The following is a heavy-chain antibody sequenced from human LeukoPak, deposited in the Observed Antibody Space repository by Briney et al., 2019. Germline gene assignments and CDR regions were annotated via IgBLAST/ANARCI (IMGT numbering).Heavy chain of an antibody. CDR1: GGSISSNTYY. V-gene: IGHV4-39*01. J-gene: IGHJ4*02. CDR3: ARQEYSNSYFDY. CDR2: IYYSGSI. Sequence: KPSETLSLTCTVSGGSISSNTYYWGWIRQPPGKGLEWIGSIYYSGSIYYNPSLKSPVTISVDTSKNQFSLKLSSVTAADTAVYYCARQEYSNSYFDYWVQGTLVTVSS. D-gene: IGHD2/OR15-2a*01.